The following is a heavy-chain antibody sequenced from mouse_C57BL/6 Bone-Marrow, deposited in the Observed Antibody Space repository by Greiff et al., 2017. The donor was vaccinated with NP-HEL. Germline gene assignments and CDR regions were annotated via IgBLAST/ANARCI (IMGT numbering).Heavy chain of an antibody. J-gene: IGHJ2*01. CDR3: ARENDSSGYLDY. D-gene: IGHD3-2*02. CDR1: GISITTGNYR. V-gene: IGHV3-5*01. CDR2: IYYSGTI. Sequence: DVKLQESGPGLVKPSQTVFLTCTVTGISITTGNYRWSWIRQFPGNKLEWIGYIYYSGTITYNPSLTSRTTITRDTPKNQFFLEMNSLTAEDTATYYCARENDSSGYLDYWGQGTTLTVSS.